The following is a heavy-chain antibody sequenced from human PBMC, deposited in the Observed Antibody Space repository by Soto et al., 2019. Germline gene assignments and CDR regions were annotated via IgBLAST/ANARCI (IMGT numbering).Heavy chain of an antibody. Sequence: ETLSLTCTVSGGSINPYYWGWIRQPPGKGLEWIGNIYYSGTTNYHPSLKSRVTISLDTSKNQFSLKLSSVTAAYTAVYYCARLGGYYQAFDSWGQGTLVTVSS. J-gene: IGHJ4*02. CDR2: IYYSGTT. V-gene: IGHV4-59*08. CDR1: GGSINPYY. D-gene: IGHD3-22*01. CDR3: ARLGGYYQAFDS.